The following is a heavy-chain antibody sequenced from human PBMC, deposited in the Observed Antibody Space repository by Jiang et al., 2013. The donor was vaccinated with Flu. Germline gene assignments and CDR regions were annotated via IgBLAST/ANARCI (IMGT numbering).Heavy chain of an antibody. V-gene: IGHV1-46*01. D-gene: IGHD3-22*01. J-gene: IGHJ4*02. CDR3: ARDYYYDSSGKGLFDY. Sequence: QLVESGAEVKKPGASVKVSCKASGYTFTSYYMHWVRQAPGQGLEWMGIINPSGGSTSYAQKFQGRITMTRDTSTSTVYMELSSLRSEDTAVYYCARDYYYDSSGKGLFDYWGQGTLVTVSS. CDR1: GYTFTSYY. CDR2: INPSGGST.